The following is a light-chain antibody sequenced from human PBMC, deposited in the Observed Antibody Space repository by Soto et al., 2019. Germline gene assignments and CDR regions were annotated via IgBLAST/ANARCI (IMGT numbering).Light chain of an antibody. CDR1: TSNIGGNT. CDR3: TAWIDSLNGYV. CDR2: SNN. J-gene: IGLJ1*01. Sequence: QTVLTQPPSASGTPGQRVTISCSGSTSNIGGNTVNWYQQLPGTAPKLLIFSNNQRPSGVPDRFSGSKSGTSASLAISGLQSDDEADDYCTAWIDSLNGYVFG. V-gene: IGLV1-44*01.